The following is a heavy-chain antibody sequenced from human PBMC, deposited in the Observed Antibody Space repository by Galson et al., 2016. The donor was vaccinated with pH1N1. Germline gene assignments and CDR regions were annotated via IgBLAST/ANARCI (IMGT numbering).Heavy chain of an antibody. V-gene: IGHV3-74*03. CDR2: IHPDGSVI. CDR3: ARDRLGAFDM. Sequence: SLRLSCAASGFDFPNKWMHWVRQVPGKGLVWVSLIHPDGSVIVDADPVKGRFTISRDNAKNTSYLQMNSLRVEDTAVYYFARDRLGAFDMWGQGTMVIVSS. CDR1: GFDFPNKW. J-gene: IGHJ3*02. D-gene: IGHD7-27*01.